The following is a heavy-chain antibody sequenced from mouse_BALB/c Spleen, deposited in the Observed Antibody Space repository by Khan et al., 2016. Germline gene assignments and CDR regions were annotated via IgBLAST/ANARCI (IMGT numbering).Heavy chain of an antibody. J-gene: IGHJ2*01. D-gene: IGHD1-1*01. CDR3: ARHYYGSRGNYFGY. CDR2: INTYTGEP. V-gene: IGHV9-1*02. Sequence: QIQLVQSGPELKKPGETVKISCKASGYSLRNYGMNWVKQAPGKGLKWMGWINTYTGEPTYDDDFKGRFAFSLETSANTAYLQINNLKNEDMATYFCARHYYGSRGNYFGYWGQGTTLTVSS. CDR1: GYSLRNYG.